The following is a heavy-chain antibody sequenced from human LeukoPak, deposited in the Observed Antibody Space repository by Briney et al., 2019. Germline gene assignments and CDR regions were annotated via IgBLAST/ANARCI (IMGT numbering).Heavy chain of an antibody. D-gene: IGHD2-2*01. CDR1: GLTFRNYG. V-gene: IGHV3-30*02. J-gene: IGHJ4*02. Sequence: GGSLRLSCAASGLTFRNYGMHWVRQAPGKGLEWVAFIRYDGSNKYYADSVKGRFTISRDNSKNTLYLQMNSLRAEDTAVYYCAKVYCSSTSCYETYYFDYWGQGTLVTVSS. CDR3: AKVYCSSTSCYETYYFDY. CDR2: IRYDGSNK.